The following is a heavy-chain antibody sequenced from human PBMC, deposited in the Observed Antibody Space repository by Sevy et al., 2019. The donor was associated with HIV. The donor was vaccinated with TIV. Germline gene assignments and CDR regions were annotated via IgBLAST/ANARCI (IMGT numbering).Heavy chain of an antibody. Sequence: ASVKVSCKASGYTFTRYGITWVPQAPGQGLEWMGWTSAYNGNTNYAQKVQGRVTMTTDMSTSTAYMELRSLKSDDTAMYYCARDRNNYDSSGYPKGMDVWGQGTTVTVSS. J-gene: IGHJ6*02. CDR1: GYTFTRYG. V-gene: IGHV1-18*01. D-gene: IGHD3-22*01. CDR3: ARDRNNYDSSGYPKGMDV. CDR2: TSAYNGNT.